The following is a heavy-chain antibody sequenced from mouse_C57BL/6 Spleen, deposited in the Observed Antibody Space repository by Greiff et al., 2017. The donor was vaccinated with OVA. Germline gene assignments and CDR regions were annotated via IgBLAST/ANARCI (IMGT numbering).Heavy chain of an antibody. V-gene: IGHV1-85*01. D-gene: IGHD1-1*01. J-gene: IGHJ4*01. CDR2: IYPRDGST. CDR3: ARDTTVVADYYAMDY. Sequence: QVQLQQSGPELVKPGASVKLSCKASGYTFTSYDINWVKQRPGQGLEWIGWIYPRDGSTKYNEKFKGKATLTVDASSSTAYMELHSLTSEDSAVYFCARDTTVVADYYAMDYWGQGTSVTVSS. CDR1: GYTFTSYD.